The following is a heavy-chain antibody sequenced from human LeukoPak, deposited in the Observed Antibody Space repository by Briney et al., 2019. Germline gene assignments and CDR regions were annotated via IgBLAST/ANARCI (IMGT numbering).Heavy chain of an antibody. CDR3: ARVGYCSGGTCYAWFDP. Sequence: ASVKVSCKASGYTFTDYYLQWVRQAPGQGLEWMGWINPNSGGANYAQKFQGRVTMTRDTSISTAYMELSRLRSDDTAVYYCARVGYCSGGTCYAWFDPWGQGTLVTVSS. CDR2: INPNSGGA. D-gene: IGHD2-15*01. CDR1: GYTFTDYY. V-gene: IGHV1-2*02. J-gene: IGHJ5*02.